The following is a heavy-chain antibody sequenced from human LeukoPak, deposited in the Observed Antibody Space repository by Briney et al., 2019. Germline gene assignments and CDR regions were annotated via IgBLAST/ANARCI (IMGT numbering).Heavy chain of an antibody. Sequence: GASLRLSCAASGFTFSSYAMSWVRQAPGKGLEWVSAISGSGGSTYYADSVKGRFTIPRDNSKNTLYLQMNSLRAEDTAVYYCAKDRRGWLQSNFDYWGQGTLVTVSS. CDR1: GFTFSSYA. CDR3: AKDRRGWLQSNFDY. D-gene: IGHD5-24*01. CDR2: ISGSGGST. J-gene: IGHJ4*02. V-gene: IGHV3-23*01.